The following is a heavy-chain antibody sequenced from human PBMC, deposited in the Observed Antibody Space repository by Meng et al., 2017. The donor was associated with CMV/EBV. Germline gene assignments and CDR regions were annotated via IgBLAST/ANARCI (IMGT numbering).Heavy chain of an antibody. D-gene: IGHD3-10*01. V-gene: IGHV3-30*02. Sequence: GESLKISCAASGFTFSSYGMHWVRQAPGKGLEWVAFIRYDGSNKHYADSVKGRFTISRDNSKNTLYLQMNSLRAEDTAVYYCAKDQGEVEYYYGSVEYTPDDYYFDYWGQGTLVTVSS. CDR3: AKDQGEVEYYYGSVEYTPDDYYFDY. CDR1: GFTFSSYG. CDR2: IRYDGSNK. J-gene: IGHJ4*02.